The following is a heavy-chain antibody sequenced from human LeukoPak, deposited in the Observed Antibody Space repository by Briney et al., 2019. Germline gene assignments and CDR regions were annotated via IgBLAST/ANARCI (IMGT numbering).Heavy chain of an antibody. CDR1: GFTFSSYG. V-gene: IGHV3-30*18. Sequence: PGGSLTLSCAASGFTFSSYGMHWVRQAPGKGLEWVAVISYDGSNKYYAYSMKGRFTISRDNSKNTLYLQMNSLRAEDTAVYYCAKDGYYYDSSPLNYFDYWGQGNLASVSS. J-gene: IGHJ4*02. CDR2: ISYDGSNK. D-gene: IGHD3-22*01. CDR3: AKDGYYYDSSPLNYFDY.